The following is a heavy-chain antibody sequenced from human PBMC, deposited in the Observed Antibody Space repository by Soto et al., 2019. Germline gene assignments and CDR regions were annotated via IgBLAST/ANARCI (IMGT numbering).Heavy chain of an antibody. CDR3: ARDRTEYDFWSGYYTGEADY. CDR2: IKQDGSEK. J-gene: IGHJ4*02. Sequence: EVQLVESGGGLVQPGGSLRLSCAASGFTFSSYWMSWVRQAPGKGLEWVANIKQDGSEKYYVDSVQGRFTISRDNAKNSLYLRMNSLRAEDTAVYYCARDRTEYDFWSGYYTGEADYWGQGTLVTVSS. V-gene: IGHV3-7*01. CDR1: GFTFSSYW. D-gene: IGHD3-3*01.